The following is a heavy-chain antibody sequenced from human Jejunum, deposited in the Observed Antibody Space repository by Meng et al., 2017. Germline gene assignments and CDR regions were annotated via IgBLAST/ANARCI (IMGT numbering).Heavy chain of an antibody. Sequence: GESLKISCAASGFSFSNYAMAWVRQAPGKGLEWVSSSGSIDYTDYADSVKGRFTISRDHSKNTLHLEMNNLGAEDTAVYYCVKWASCCWYGFGYFDSWGPGTLVTVSS. CDR3: VKWASCCWYGFGYFDS. V-gene: IGHV3-23*01. J-gene: IGHJ4*02. CDR1: GFSFSNYA. CDR2: SSGSIDYT. D-gene: IGHD3-16*01.